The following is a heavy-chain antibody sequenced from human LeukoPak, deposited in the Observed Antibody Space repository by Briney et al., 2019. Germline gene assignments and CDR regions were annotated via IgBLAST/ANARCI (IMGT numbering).Heavy chain of an antibody. D-gene: IGHD5-18*01. Sequence: QTGGSLRLSCAASGFTFSSYAMSWVRQAPGKGLEWVSAISGSGVSTYYADSVKGRFTISRDNDKNSMYLQMNSLRDEDTALYYCARDGKTGYSYGGGFDYWGQGTLVTVSS. J-gene: IGHJ4*02. CDR2: ISGSGVST. CDR1: GFTFSSYA. V-gene: IGHV3-23*01. CDR3: ARDGKTGYSYGGGFDY.